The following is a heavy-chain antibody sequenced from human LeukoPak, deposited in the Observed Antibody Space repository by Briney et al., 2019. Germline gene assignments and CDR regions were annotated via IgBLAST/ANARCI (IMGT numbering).Heavy chain of an antibody. J-gene: IGHJ4*02. CDR2: INPNSGGT. D-gene: IGHD3-3*01. CDR1: GYTFTGYY. V-gene: IGHV1-2*02. Sequence: ASVKVSCKASGYTFTGYYMHWVRQAPGQGLEWMGWINPNSGGTSYAQKFQGRVTMTRDTSISTAYMELSRLRSDDTAVYYCARDRGYDFWSGYYGFYFDYWGQGTLVTVSS. CDR3: ARDRGYDFWSGYYGFYFDY.